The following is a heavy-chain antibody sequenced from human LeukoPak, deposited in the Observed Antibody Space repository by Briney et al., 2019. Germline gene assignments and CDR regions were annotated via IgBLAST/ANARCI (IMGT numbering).Heavy chain of an antibody. Sequence: GGSLRLSCAASGFTLTKNSMTWVRQAPGRGLECVSYISSSSNTINYADSVTGRFTISRDNAKNSLYLQMNSLRDEDTAVYYCARGRYYGDYVSDYWGQGTLVTVSS. CDR3: ARGRYYGDYVSDY. D-gene: IGHD4-17*01. V-gene: IGHV3-48*02. CDR1: GFTLTKNS. J-gene: IGHJ4*02. CDR2: ISSSSNTI.